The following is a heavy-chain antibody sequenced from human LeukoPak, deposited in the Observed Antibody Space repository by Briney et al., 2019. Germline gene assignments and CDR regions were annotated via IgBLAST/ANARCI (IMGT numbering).Heavy chain of an antibody. Sequence: PGGSLRLSCAASGFTFSSYGMHWVRQAPGKGLEWVAFIRYDGSNKYYADSVKGRFTISRDNSKNTLYLQMNSLRAEDTAVYYCVKDLGDYHDYWGQGTLVTVSS. V-gene: IGHV3-30*02. D-gene: IGHD4-17*01. CDR1: GFTFSSYG. J-gene: IGHJ4*02. CDR2: IRYDGSNK. CDR3: VKDLGDYHDY.